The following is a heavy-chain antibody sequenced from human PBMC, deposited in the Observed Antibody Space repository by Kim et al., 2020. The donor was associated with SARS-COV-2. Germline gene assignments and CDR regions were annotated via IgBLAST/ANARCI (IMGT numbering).Heavy chain of an antibody. CDR3: AKDKGIYANKPFIDY. J-gene: IGHJ4*02. CDR2: ISYDGSNK. Sequence: GGSLRLSCAASGFTFSSYGMHWVRQAPGKGLEWVAVISYDGSNKYYADSVKGRFTISRDNSKNTLYLQMNSLRAEDTAVYYCAKDKGIYANKPFIDYWGQGTLVTVSS. D-gene: IGHD4-17*01. V-gene: IGHV3-30*18. CDR1: GFTFSSYG.